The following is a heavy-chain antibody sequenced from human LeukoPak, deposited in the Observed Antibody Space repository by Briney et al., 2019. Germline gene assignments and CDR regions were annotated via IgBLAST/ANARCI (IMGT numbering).Heavy chain of an antibody. V-gene: IGHV4-59*01. CDR2: IYYSGST. CDR3: ARSSLSTIFGVVRPYYYYYYGMDV. J-gene: IGHJ6*02. CDR1: GGSISSYY. Sequence: SETLSLTCTVSGGSISSYYWSWIRQPPGKGLEWIGYIYYSGSTNYNPSLKSRVTISVDTSKNQFSLKLSSVTAADTAVYYCARSSLSTIFGVVRPYYYYYYGMDVWGQGTTVTVSS. D-gene: IGHD3-3*01.